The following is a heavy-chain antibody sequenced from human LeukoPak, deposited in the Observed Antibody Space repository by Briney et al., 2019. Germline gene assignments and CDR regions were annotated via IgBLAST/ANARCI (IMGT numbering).Heavy chain of an antibody. Sequence: ASVKVSCKASGYTFTGYYMHWVRQAPGQGLEWMGWINPNSGGTNFAQKFQGRVTMTRDTSISTAYMELSRLRSDDTAVYDCARENRGGTSISSHIYYFDYWGQGTLVTVSS. D-gene: IGHD1-14*01. V-gene: IGHV1-2*02. CDR1: GYTFTGYY. CDR2: INPNSGGT. J-gene: IGHJ4*02. CDR3: ARENRGGTSISSHIYYFDY.